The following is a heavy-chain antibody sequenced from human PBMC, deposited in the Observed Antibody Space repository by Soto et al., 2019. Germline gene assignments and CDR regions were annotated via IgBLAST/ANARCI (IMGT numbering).Heavy chain of an antibody. J-gene: IGHJ5*01. V-gene: IGHV4-39*01. CDR2: IYYSGST. CDR1: GASIRTSTYS. D-gene: IGHD1-20*01. CDR3: ARHYNWKLDS. Sequence: SSETLSLTCTVSGASIRTSTYSWGWIRQPPGKGLEWIGSIYYSGSTYYNPSLKSRVTISVDTSRNQFTLKLSSVTAADTAVYYCARHYNWKLDSWGQGTLVTVSS.